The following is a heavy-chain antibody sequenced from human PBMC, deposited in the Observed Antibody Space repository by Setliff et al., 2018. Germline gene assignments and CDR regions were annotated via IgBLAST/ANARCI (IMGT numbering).Heavy chain of an antibody. CDR3: ARRGERFFNWFDP. J-gene: IGHJ5*02. V-gene: IGHV5-51*01. Sequence: GESLTISCKGSGYSFTDYWIAWVRQTPGKGLEWMGTIYPGNADTRYSPSFQGQVTISTDTSINTAFLQWSNLKASDTAVYYCARRGERFFNWFDPWGQGTLVTVSS. CDR1: GYSFTDYW. D-gene: IGHD2-21*01. CDR2: IYPGNADT.